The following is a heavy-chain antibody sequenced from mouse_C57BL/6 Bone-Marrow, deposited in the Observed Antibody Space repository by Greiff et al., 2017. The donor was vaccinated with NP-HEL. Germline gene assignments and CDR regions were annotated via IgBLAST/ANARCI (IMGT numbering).Heavy chain of an antibody. J-gene: IGHJ2*01. Sequence: QVQLQQSGAELARPGASVKLSCKASGYTFTSYGISWVKQRTGQGLEWIGEIYPRSGNTYYNEKFKGKATLTADKSSSTAYMELRSLTSEDSAVYFCARLRFDYYGSSYVVDYWGQGTTLTVSS. CDR2: IYPRSGNT. V-gene: IGHV1-81*01. CDR1: GYTFTSYG. D-gene: IGHD1-1*01. CDR3: ARLRFDYYGSSYVVDY.